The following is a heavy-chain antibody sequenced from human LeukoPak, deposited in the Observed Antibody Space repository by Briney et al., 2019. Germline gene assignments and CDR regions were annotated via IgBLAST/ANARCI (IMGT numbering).Heavy chain of an antibody. CDR2: ISWNSGSI. Sequence: GGSLRLSCAASGFTFDDYAMHWVRQAPGKGLEWVSGISWNSGSIGYADSVKGRFTISRDNAKNSLYLQMNSLRAEDMALYYCAKDMVPKAYYYDSSGAGYAFDIWGQGTMVTASS. D-gene: IGHD3-22*01. CDR1: GFTFDDYA. V-gene: IGHV3-9*03. CDR3: AKDMVPKAYYYDSSGAGYAFDI. J-gene: IGHJ3*02.